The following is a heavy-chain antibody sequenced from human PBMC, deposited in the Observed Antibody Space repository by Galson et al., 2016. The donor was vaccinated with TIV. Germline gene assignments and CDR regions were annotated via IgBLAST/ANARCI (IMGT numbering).Heavy chain of an antibody. V-gene: IGHV3-53*03. J-gene: IGHJ4*02. CDR3: ARSYDSSGNRGRLDI. CDR1: GFSVSEHKY. CDR2: ITGGGTT. D-gene: IGHD3-22*01. Sequence: SLRLSCAASGFSVSEHKYMYWVRQPPGKGLEWVSVITGGGTTYYADSVKGRFTHSRDNSKNTLYLQMNSLSAEDTAVYFCARSYDSSGNRGRLDIWVQGALVTVSS.